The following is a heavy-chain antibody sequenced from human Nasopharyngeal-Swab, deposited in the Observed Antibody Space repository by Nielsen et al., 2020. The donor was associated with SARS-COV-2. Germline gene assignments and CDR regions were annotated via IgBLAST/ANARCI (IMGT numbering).Heavy chain of an antibody. V-gene: IGHV1-69*13. CDR2: IVPIFGTA. D-gene: IGHD3-3*01. CDR1: GGTFSSYA. Sequence: SVKVSCKASGGTFSSYAISWVRQAPGQGLEWMGGIVPIFGTANYAQKFQGRVTITADESTSTAYMELSSLRSEDTAVYYCARNPGYYDFWSGYPNWFDPWGQGTLVTVSS. J-gene: IGHJ5*02. CDR3: ARNPGYYDFWSGYPNWFDP.